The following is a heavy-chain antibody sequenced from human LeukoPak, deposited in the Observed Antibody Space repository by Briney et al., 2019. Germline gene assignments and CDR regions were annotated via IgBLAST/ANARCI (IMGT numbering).Heavy chain of an antibody. CDR3: ARRRQYDSSLFWNFDL. CDR1: GESFSGYY. J-gene: IGHJ2*01. V-gene: IGHV4-34*01. CDR2: INHSGST. Sequence: PAATLSLTCAVYGESFSGYYWSWIRQSPGKGLEWIGEINHSGSTNYNPSLKSRVTISVDTSKNQFSLKLSSVTAADTAVYYCARRRQYDSSLFWNFDLWGRGTLVTVSS. D-gene: IGHD6-6*01.